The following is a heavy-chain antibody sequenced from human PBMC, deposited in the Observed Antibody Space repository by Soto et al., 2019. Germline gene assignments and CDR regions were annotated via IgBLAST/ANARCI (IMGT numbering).Heavy chain of an antibody. Sequence: LRLSCAASGFTFSSYSMNWVRQAPGKGLEWVSSISSSSSYIYYADSVKGRFTISRDNAKNSLYLQMNSLRAEDTAVYYCARASRDGYNGWLDPWGQGTLVTVSS. D-gene: IGHD5-12*01. V-gene: IGHV3-21*01. CDR2: ISSSSSYI. CDR1: GFTFSSYS. CDR3: ARASRDGYNGWLDP. J-gene: IGHJ5*02.